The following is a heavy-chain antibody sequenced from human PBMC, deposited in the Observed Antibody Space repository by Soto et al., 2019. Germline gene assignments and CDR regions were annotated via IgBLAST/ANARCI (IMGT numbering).Heavy chain of an antibody. CDR2: INAGNGNT. V-gene: IGHV1-3*01. CDR1: GYTFTSYA. CDR3: AGVPSWWWSSEFDY. J-gene: IGHJ4*02. D-gene: IGHD2-15*01. Sequence: QVQLVQSGAEVKKPGASVKVSCKASGYTFTSYAMHWVRQAPGQRLEWMGWINAGNGNTKYSQKFQGRVTITRDTSASRADMELRSLRSEDTAVDYCAGVPSWWWSSEFDYWGQGTLVTVSS.